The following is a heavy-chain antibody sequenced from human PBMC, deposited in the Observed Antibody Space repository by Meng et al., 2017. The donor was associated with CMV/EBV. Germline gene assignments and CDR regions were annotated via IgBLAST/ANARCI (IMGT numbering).Heavy chain of an antibody. CDR3: ARDGLECSSTSCDYYYYYGMDV. D-gene: IGHD2-2*01. CDR2: ISSSSSYI. J-gene: IGHJ6*02. V-gene: IGHV3-21*01. Sequence: GGSLRLSCAASGFTFSSYSMNWVRQAPGKGLEWVSSISSSSSYIYYADSVKGRFTISRDNAKNSLHLQMNSLRAEDTAVYYCARDGLECSSTSCDYYYYYGMDVWGQGTTVTVSS. CDR1: GFTFSSYS.